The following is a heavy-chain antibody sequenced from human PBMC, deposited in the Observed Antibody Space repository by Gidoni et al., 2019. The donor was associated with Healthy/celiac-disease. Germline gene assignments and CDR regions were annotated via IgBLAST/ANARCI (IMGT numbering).Heavy chain of an antibody. D-gene: IGHD3-16*01. CDR3: ARGSLWEYAFDI. V-gene: IGHV4-34*01. CDR2: INHSGST. CDR1: GGSFSGYY. Sequence: QLQLQQWGAGLLKPSETLSLTCAVYGGSFSGYYWSWIRQPPGKGLEWIGEINHSGSTNYNPSLKSRVTISVDTSKNQFSLKLSSVTAADTAVYYCARGSLWEYAFDIWGQGTMVTVSS. J-gene: IGHJ3*02.